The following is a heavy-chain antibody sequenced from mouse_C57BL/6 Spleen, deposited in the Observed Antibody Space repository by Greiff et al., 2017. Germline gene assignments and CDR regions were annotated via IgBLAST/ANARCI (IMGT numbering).Heavy chain of an antibody. J-gene: IGHJ1*03. V-gene: IGHV1-26*01. CDR3: ARWGYGSSHWYFDV. CDR2: LNPNNGGT. CDR1: GYTFTDYY. D-gene: IGHD1-1*01. Sequence: EVQLQQSGPELVKPGASVKISCKASGYTFTDYYMNWVKQSHGKSLEWIGDLNPNNGGTSYNQKFKGKATLTVDKSSSTAYMELRSLTSEDSAVYYCARWGYGSSHWYFDVWGTGTTVTVSS.